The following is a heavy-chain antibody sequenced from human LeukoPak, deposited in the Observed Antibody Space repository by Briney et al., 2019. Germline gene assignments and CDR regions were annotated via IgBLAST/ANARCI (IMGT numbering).Heavy chain of an antibody. CDR3: ARGNYYDSSGYFV. V-gene: IGHV4-34*01. CDR2: INHSGST. Sequence: PSETLSLTCAVYGGSFSGYYWSWIRQPPGKGLEWIGEINHSGSTNYNPSLKSRVTISVDTSKNQFSLKLSSVTAADTAVYYCARGNYYDSSGYFVWGQGTLVTVSS. CDR1: GGSFSGYY. J-gene: IGHJ4*02. D-gene: IGHD3-22*01.